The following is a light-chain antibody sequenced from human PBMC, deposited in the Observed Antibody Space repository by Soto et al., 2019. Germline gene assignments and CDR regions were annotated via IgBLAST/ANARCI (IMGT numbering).Light chain of an antibody. V-gene: IGKV1-5*01. CDR3: QQYNSYSSEIT. J-gene: IGKJ3*01. Sequence: DIQMTQSPSTLSASVGDRVTITCRASQSISSWLAWYQQKPGKAPKLLIYDASSLESGVPSRFSGSGSGTEFTLTISSLQPDDFATYYCQQYNSYSSEITFGPRTKVDIK. CDR2: DAS. CDR1: QSISSW.